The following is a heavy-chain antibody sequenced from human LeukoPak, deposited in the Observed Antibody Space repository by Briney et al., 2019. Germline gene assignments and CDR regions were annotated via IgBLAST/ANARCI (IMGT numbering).Heavy chain of an antibody. Sequence: KPGGSLRLSCAASGFTFSSYSMNWVRQAPGKGLEWVPSISSSSSYIYYADSMKGRFTISRDNAKNSLYLQMNSLRAEDTAVYYCARDGFDSNGRLWAWFENWGQGTLITVSS. CDR3: ARDGFDSNGRLWAWFEN. V-gene: IGHV3-21*01. D-gene: IGHD3-22*01. CDR2: ISSSSSYI. J-gene: IGHJ4*02. CDR1: GFTFSSYS.